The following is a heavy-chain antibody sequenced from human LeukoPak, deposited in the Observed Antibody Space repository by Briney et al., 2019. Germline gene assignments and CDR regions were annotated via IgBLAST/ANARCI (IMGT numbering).Heavy chain of an antibody. J-gene: IGHJ4*02. Sequence: PGGSLRHSCAVSGLTFSNFWMSWVRQAPGKGLEWVANLNQDGSEKNYVDSVKGRFTISRDNAKNSLYLQMNSLRVEDTAVFYCVRGHTILAYWGQGTLVTVSS. CDR3: VRGHTILAY. CDR2: LNQDGSEK. V-gene: IGHV3-7*02. D-gene: IGHD3-9*01. CDR1: GLTFSNFW.